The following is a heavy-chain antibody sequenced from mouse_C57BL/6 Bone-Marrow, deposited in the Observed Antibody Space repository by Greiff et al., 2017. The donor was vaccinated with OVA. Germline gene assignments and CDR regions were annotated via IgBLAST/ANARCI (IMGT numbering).Heavy chain of an antibody. D-gene: IGHD2-3*01. CDR1: GYTFTSYW. V-gene: IGHV1-69*01. CDR3: AREVDGYYVFAY. J-gene: IGHJ3*01. Sequence: VQLQQPGAELVMPGASVKLSCKASGYTFTSYWMHWVKQRPGQGLEWIGEIDPSDSYTNYNQKFKGKSTLTVDKSSSTAYMQLSSLTSEDSAVYYCAREVDGYYVFAYWGQGTLVTVSA. CDR2: IDPSDSYT.